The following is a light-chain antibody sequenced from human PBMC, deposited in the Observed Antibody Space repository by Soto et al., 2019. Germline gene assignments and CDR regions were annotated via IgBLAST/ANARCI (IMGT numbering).Light chain of an antibody. CDR2: DAS. V-gene: IGKV3-11*01. J-gene: IGKJ2*01. Sequence: IVLTQSPATLSLSPGERATLSCRAGQSVTNSLAWYQQKPGQAPRLLIYDASNRATGIPVRFSGSGSGTDFTLTISSLEPEDFAVYYCQQRSNWLYTFGQGTKLEIK. CDR3: QQRSNWLYT. CDR1: QSVTNS.